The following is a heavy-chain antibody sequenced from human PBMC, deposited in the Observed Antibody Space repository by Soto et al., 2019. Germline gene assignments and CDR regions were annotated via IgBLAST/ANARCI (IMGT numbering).Heavy chain of an antibody. CDR2: ISGSGSEK. CDR3: ARDSSSDASSGYLDS. V-gene: IGHV3-7*01. Sequence: GGSLRLSCAASGFTFSSYAMSWVRQAPGKGLEWVANISGSGSEKYYAASMKGRFTISRDNAKNSLYLQMSSLRAEDTAVYYCARDSSSDASSGYLDSWGQGTLVTVSS. D-gene: IGHD3-22*01. J-gene: IGHJ4*02. CDR1: GFTFSSYA.